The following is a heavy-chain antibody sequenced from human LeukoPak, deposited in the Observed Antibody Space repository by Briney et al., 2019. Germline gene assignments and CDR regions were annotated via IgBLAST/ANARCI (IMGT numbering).Heavy chain of an antibody. CDR1: GFPFSSYR. CDR2: LRYDGSNK. Sequence: GGSLRLSRAASGFPFSSYRMHWVRQAPGKGVEWVAFLRYDGSNKYYADSVKGRFTIYRDNSKNTLYLQMNSLRAEDTAVYYCAKDERNWNYNLASQTYDWGQGTLVTVSS. D-gene: IGHD1-7*01. J-gene: IGHJ4*02. V-gene: IGHV3-30*02. CDR3: AKDERNWNYNLASQTYD.